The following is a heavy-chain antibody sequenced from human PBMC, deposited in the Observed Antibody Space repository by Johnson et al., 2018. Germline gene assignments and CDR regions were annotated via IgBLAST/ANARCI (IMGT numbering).Heavy chain of an antibody. D-gene: IGHD3-3*01. CDR2: IKQDGSEK. CDR1: GFTFSNYW. CDR3: ARRRGVFGVRYYGMDV. Sequence: VQLVESGGGLVQPGGSLRLSCAASGFTFSNYWMSWVRQAPGKGLEWVANIKQDGSEKYCVDSVKGRFTISRDNAKNSLYLQMDRLGAEDTAVYYCARRRGVFGVRYYGMDVWGQGTTVTVSS. V-gene: IGHV3-7*01. J-gene: IGHJ6*02.